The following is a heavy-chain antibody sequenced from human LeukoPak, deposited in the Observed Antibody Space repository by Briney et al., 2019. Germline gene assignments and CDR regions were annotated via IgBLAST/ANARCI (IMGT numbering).Heavy chain of an antibody. V-gene: IGHV4-4*07. J-gene: IGHJ4*02. CDR3: ARGNDFWSGYRIDY. D-gene: IGHD3-3*01. Sequence: SETLSLTCTVSSGSISSYYWSWIRQPAGKGLEWIGRILTSGSTNYNPSLQSRVTMSVDTSKNQFSLKLTSVTAADTAVCYCARGNDFWSGYRIDYWGQGTLVTVSS. CDR2: ILTSGST. CDR1: SGSISSYY.